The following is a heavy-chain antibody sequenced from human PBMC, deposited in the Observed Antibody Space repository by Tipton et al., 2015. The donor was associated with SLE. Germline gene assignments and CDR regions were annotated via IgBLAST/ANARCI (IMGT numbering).Heavy chain of an antibody. V-gene: IGHV1-18*04. Sequence: QLVQSGAEVKKPGASVKVSCKASAYTFTGYYFHWVRQAPGQGLEWMGWISTFNGNTNYAQNLQGRVNMTTDTSTNTVYMELRSLRSDDTAVYYCARGSSSSDYGGQGTLVTVSS. CDR1: AYTFTGYY. CDR3: ARGSSSSDY. CDR2: ISTFNGNT. D-gene: IGHD6-13*01. J-gene: IGHJ4*02.